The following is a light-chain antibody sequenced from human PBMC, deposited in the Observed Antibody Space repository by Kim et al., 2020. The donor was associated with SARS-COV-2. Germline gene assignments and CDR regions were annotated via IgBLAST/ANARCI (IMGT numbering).Light chain of an antibody. J-gene: IGKJ2*01. CDR2: SAS. Sequence: IQMTQSPSAMSASVGARVTITCRASQAINIFLAWFQQKPGEAPKRLIYSASSLQSGVPSRFSGSGSGTEFTLTISSLQPEDFATYYCLQHQTLPYTFGQGTKLEIK. CDR1: QAINIF. CDR3: LQHQTLPYT. V-gene: IGKV1-17*03.